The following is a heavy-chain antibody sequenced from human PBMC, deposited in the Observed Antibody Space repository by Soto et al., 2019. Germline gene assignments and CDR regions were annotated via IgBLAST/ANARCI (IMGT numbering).Heavy chain of an antibody. V-gene: IGHV4-39*01. CDR3: ARLGSSGWYIGAFDI. CDR2: IYYSGST. Sequence: QSQTLSLTCTVSGGSISSSSYYWGWIRQPPGKGLEWIGSIYYSGSTYYNPSLKSRVTISVDTSKNQFSLKLSSVTAADTAVYYCARLGSSGWYIGAFDIWGQGTMVTVSS. CDR1: GGSISSSSYY. D-gene: IGHD6-19*01. J-gene: IGHJ3*02.